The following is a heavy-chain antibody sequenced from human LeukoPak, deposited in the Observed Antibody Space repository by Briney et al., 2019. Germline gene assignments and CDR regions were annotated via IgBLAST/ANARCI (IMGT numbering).Heavy chain of an antibody. CDR1: GGSITSYY. CDR2: VYDSGST. Sequence: PSETPSLTCTVSGGSITSYYWNWIRQPPGKGLEWIGYVYDSGSTNYNPSLKSRVTISLDTSKNQFSLRLSSVTAADTAVYYCARVRTYFYGSGSFRPFDIWGQGTMVTVSS. CDR3: ARVRTYFYGSGSFRPFDI. D-gene: IGHD3-10*01. V-gene: IGHV4-59*01. J-gene: IGHJ3*02.